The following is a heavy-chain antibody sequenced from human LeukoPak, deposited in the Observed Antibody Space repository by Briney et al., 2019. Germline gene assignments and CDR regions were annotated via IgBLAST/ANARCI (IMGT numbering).Heavy chain of an antibody. D-gene: IGHD2-2*01. CDR1: GFTFRNYA. CDR2: VGGSGVNT. J-gene: IGHJ4*02. Sequence: GGSLRLSCAASGFTFRNYAIHWVRQAPGKGLEWVSIVGGSGVNTYYADSVKGRFTISRDNSKNTVYLQMNSLRAEDTAVYYCAKRGDCSGTCTYDYWGQGTLVTVSS. CDR3: AKRGDCSGTCTYDY. V-gene: IGHV3-23*01.